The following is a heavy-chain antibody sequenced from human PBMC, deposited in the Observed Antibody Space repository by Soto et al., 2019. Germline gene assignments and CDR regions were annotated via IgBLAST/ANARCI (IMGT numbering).Heavy chain of an antibody. D-gene: IGHD6-19*01. V-gene: IGHV3-23*01. CDR3: AKFIGGWYHGNYYYGMDV. CDR2: ISGSGGST. J-gene: IGHJ6*02. CDR1: GFTFSSYA. Sequence: GGSLRLSCAASGFTFSSYAMSWVRQAPGKGLEWISAISGSGGSTYYADSVKGRFTISRDNSKNTLYLQMNSLRAEDTAVYYCAKFIGGWYHGNYYYGMDVWGQGTTVTVSS.